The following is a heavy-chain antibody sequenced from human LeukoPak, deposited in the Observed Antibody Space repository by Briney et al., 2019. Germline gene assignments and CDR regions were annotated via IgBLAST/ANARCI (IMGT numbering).Heavy chain of an antibody. V-gene: IGHV3-23*01. Sequence: GGSLRLSCAASGFTFTSYSMNWVRQAPGKGLEWVSTISGGGTTYYADSVKGRFTISRDNSKNTLYLQVNSLRAEDTAVYYCAKGGKWDVTPFDYWGQGTLVTVSS. CDR3: AKGGKWDVTPFDY. J-gene: IGHJ4*02. D-gene: IGHD1-26*01. CDR2: ISGGGTT. CDR1: GFTFTSYS.